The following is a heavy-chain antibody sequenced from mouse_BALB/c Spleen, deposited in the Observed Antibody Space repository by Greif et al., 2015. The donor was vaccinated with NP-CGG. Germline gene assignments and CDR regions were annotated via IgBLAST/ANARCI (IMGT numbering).Heavy chain of an antibody. CDR1: GYTFTSYW. CDR3: ARASSGHYYAMDY. V-gene: IGHV1-7*01. CDR2: INPSTGYT. Sequence: VKLMESGAELAKPGASVKMSCKASGYTFTSYWMHWVKQRPGQGLEWIGYINPSTGYTEYNQKLKDKATLTADKSSSTAYMQLSSLTSEDSAVYYCARASSGHYYAMDYWGQGTSVTVSS. J-gene: IGHJ4*01. D-gene: IGHD3-1*01.